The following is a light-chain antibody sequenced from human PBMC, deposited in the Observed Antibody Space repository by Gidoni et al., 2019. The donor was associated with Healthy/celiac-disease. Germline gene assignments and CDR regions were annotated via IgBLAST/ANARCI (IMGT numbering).Light chain of an antibody. Sequence: SYELTQPPSVYVSPGQTASLTCSGDKLGDQYACWYQQKPGQSPVLVIYQDSKRPSGIPERFSGSNSGNTATLTISVTQAMDEADYYCQAWDSSSNVVFGGGTKLTVL. CDR2: QDS. J-gene: IGLJ2*01. CDR3: QAWDSSSNVV. V-gene: IGLV3-1*01. CDR1: KLGDQY.